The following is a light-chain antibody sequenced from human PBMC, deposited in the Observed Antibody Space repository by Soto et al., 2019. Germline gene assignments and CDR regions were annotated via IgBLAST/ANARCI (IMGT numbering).Light chain of an antibody. Sequence: EIVLTQSPGTLSLSPGERATLSCRASQSVSSSYLAWYQQKPGQAPRLLIYGASTRATGIPDRFSGSGSGTEFTLTISSLQSEDFADYYCQQYNNWPSITFGQGTRLEIK. J-gene: IGKJ5*01. CDR1: QSVSSSY. CDR2: GAS. V-gene: IGKV3-15*01. CDR3: QQYNNWPSIT.